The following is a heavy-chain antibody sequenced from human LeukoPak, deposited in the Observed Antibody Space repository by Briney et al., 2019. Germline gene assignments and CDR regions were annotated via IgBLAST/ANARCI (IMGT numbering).Heavy chain of an antibody. V-gene: IGHV4-4*07. CDR2: IYTSGST. Sequence: PSETLSLTCTVSGGSISSYYWSWIRQPAGKGLEWIGRIYTSGSTNYNPSLKSRVTISVDKSKNQFSLKLSSVTAADTAVYYCAREGIAASRYFQHWGQGTLVTLSS. CDR3: AREGIAASRYFQH. CDR1: GGSISSYY. D-gene: IGHD6-13*01. J-gene: IGHJ1*01.